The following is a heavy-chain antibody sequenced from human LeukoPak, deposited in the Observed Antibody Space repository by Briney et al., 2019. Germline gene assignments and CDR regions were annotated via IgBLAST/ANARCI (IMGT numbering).Heavy chain of an antibody. J-gene: IGHJ3*02. V-gene: IGHV4-59*08. CDR1: GGSFISSY. Sequence: SETLPLTCTVSGGSFISSYWSWIRQPPGKGLEWIGYIYHDGSTKYNPALKSRVTITVDTSKSQFSLKLSSVTAADTAVYYCAGIFRGYCSSTSCPIDAFDIWGQGTMVTVSS. CDR2: IYHDGST. CDR3: AGIFRGYCSSTSCPIDAFDI. D-gene: IGHD2-2*01.